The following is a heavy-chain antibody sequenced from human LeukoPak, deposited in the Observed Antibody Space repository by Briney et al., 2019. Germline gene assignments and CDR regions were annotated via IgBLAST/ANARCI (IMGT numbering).Heavy chain of an antibody. CDR1: GYTFTSYD. D-gene: IGHD5-18*01. J-gene: IGHJ4*02. CDR2: MNPNSGNT. CDR3: ARDPAMDTAMVPFDY. Sequence: ASVKVSCKASGYTFTSYDINWVRQATGRGLEWMGWMNPNSGNTGYAQKFQGRVTMPRNTSISTVYMELSSLRSEDTAVYYCARDPAMDTAMVPFDYWGQGTLVTVSS. V-gene: IGHV1-8*01.